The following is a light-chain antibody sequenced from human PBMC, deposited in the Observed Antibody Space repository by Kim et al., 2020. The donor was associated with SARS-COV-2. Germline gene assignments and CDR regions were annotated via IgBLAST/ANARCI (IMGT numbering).Light chain of an antibody. V-gene: IGLV3-19*01. CDR3: NSRDSSGNHPWV. CDR2: AKN. Sequence: SSELTQDPAVSVALGPTVRITCQGDSLRSYYATWYQQKPGQAPVLVIYAKNIRPSGIPDRFSGSSSGNTASLTITGAQAEDEADYYCNSRDSSGNHPWVFGGGTQLTVL. CDR1: SLRSYY. J-gene: IGLJ3*02.